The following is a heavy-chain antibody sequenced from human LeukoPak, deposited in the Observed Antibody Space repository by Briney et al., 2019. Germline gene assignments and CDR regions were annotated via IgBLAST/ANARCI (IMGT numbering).Heavy chain of an antibody. CDR1: GFTFSSYG. Sequence: GGSLRLSCAASGFTFSSYGMHWVRQAPGKGLEWVAVIWYDGSNKYYADSVKGRFTISRDNSKNTLYLQMNSLRAEDTAVYYCARDSAADYFDYWGQGTLVTVSS. D-gene: IGHD6-13*01. CDR2: IWYDGSNK. J-gene: IGHJ4*02. CDR3: ARDSAADYFDY. V-gene: IGHV3-33*01.